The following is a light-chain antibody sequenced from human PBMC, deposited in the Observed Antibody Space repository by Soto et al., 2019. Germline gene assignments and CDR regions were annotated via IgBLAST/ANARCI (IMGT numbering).Light chain of an antibody. J-gene: IGLJ1*01. CDR2: DVS. CDR1: GSDVGGYNY. Sequence: QSALTEPASVSGSPGQSITISCTVTGSDVGGYNYVSWYQQHPGKAPKLIISDVSNRPSGVSNRFSGSKSGNTASLTISGLQAEXDADYYCGPYTYSSTYAFGTGTKLTVL. CDR3: GPYTYSSTYA. V-gene: IGLV2-14*01.